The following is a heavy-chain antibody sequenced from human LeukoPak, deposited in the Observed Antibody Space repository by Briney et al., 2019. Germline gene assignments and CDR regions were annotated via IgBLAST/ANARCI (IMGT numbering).Heavy chain of an antibody. J-gene: IGHJ6*02. CDR2: INAGNGNT. CDR3: ARDRPYWGDQYYYGMDV. V-gene: IGHV1-3*01. Sequence: ASVKVSCKASGGTFTSYAMHWVRQAPGQRLEWMGWINAGNGNTKYSQKFQGRVTITRDTSASTAYMELSSLRSEDTAVYYCARDRPYWGDQYYYGMDVWGQGTTVTVSS. CDR1: GGTFTSYA. D-gene: IGHD7-27*01.